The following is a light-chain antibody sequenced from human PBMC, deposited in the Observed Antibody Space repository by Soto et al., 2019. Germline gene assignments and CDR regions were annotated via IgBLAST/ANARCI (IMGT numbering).Light chain of an antibody. Sequence: ETVLTQSPATLSLSPGERAILSCRASQSVRTYLAWYQQKPGQAPRLLISDSSNRATGIPARFSGSGSGTDFTLTISSLEPEDFAVYYCQQRSSWPLTFGGGTKVEIK. V-gene: IGKV3-11*01. J-gene: IGKJ4*01. CDR3: QQRSSWPLT. CDR1: QSVRTY. CDR2: DSS.